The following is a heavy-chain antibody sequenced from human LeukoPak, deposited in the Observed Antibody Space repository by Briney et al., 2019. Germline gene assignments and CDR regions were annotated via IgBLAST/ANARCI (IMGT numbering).Heavy chain of an antibody. J-gene: IGHJ4*02. V-gene: IGHV3-21*01. CDR1: GFTFSSYS. CDR2: IISSSRYI. Sequence: GGSLRLSCAASGFTFSSYSMNWVRQAPGKGLEWVSSIISSSRYIYYADSVKGRFTISRDNAKNSLYLQMNSLRAEDTAVYYCARAQRIMITFGGVIVFDYWGQGTLVTVSS. CDR3: ARAQRIMITFGGVIVFDY. D-gene: IGHD3-16*02.